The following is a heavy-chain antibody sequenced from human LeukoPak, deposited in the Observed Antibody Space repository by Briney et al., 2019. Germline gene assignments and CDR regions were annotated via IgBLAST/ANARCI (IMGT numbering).Heavy chain of an antibody. V-gene: IGHV4-4*07. J-gene: IGHJ4*02. Sequence: PSETLSLTCTVSGGSISSYYWSWIRQPAGKGLEWIGRIYTSGSTNYNPSLKSRVTISVDRSKNQFSLKLSSVTAADTAVYYCAGNEYQLFNDYWGQGTLVTVSS. CDR1: GGSISSYY. D-gene: IGHD2-2*01. CDR3: AGNEYQLFNDY. CDR2: IYTSGST.